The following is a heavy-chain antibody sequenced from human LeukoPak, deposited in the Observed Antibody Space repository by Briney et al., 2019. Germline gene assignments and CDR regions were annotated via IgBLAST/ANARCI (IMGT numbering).Heavy chain of an antibody. CDR2: IIPIFGTA. Sequence: GASVKVSRKASGGTFSSYAISWVRQAPGQGLEWMGGIIPIFGTANYAQKFQGRVTITADESTSTAYMELSSLRSEDTAVHYCASCSGGSCYIMDYWGQGTLVTVSS. CDR1: GGTFSSYA. V-gene: IGHV1-69*13. CDR3: ASCSGGSCYIMDY. D-gene: IGHD2-15*01. J-gene: IGHJ4*02.